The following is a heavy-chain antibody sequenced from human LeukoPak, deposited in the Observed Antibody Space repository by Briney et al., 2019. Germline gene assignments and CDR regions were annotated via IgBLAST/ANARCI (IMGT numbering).Heavy chain of an antibody. J-gene: IGHJ3*01. CDR2: ISSTSSTI. CDR1: GFTFSSYS. Sequence: GGSLRLSCAASGFTFSSYSMNWVRQAPGKGLEWVSYISSTSSTIKYADSVKGRFTISRDNAKSSLYLQMNSLRDEDTAVYYCARPYNSGWTVGFHLWGQGTMVTVSS. V-gene: IGHV3-48*02. CDR3: ARPYNSGWTVGFHL. D-gene: IGHD6-19*01.